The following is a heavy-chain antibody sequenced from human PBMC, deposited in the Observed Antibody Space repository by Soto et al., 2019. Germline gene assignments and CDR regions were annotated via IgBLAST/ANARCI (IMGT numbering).Heavy chain of an antibody. CDR2: INPKSVNT. J-gene: IGHJ4*02. Sequence: QVQLVQSGAEVKKPGSSVKVSCKASGYTFTSYDINWVRQSTGQGLAWRGWINPKSVNTCYAQTLQGRVTMTRNTSISTADMALSSLRSEDTAVYYCASGRSGSQADYWGQGTLVTVSS. CDR3: ASGRSGSQADY. D-gene: IGHD3-3*01. CDR1: GYTFTSYD. V-gene: IGHV1-8*01.